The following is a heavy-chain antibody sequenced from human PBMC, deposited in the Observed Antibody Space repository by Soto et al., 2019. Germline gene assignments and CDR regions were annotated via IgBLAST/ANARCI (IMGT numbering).Heavy chain of an antibody. V-gene: IGHV1-58*01. J-gene: IGHJ6*02. Sequence: GASVKVSCKASGFTFTSSAVQWVRQARGKRVEGIGWIVVGSGNTNYAQKFQERVTITRDMSTSTAYMELSSLRSEDTAVYYCAADSSANRITIFGVVIMTPVGYYYGMDVWGQGTTVTVSS. CDR2: IVVGSGNT. CDR1: GFTFTSSA. CDR3: AADSSANRITIFGVVIMTPVGYYYGMDV. D-gene: IGHD3-3*01.